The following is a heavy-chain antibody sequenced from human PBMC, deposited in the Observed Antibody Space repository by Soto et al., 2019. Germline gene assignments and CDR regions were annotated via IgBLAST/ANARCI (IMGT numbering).Heavy chain of an antibody. D-gene: IGHD6-6*01. V-gene: IGHV3-23*01. CDR1: GFTFSSYA. J-gene: IGHJ6*02. CDR2: ISGSGGST. CDR3: TNAMSIAARDGGRSSASYYGMDV. Sequence: EVQLLESGGGLVQPGGSLRLSCAASGFTFSSYAMSWVRQAPGKGLEWVSAISGSGGSTYYADSVKGRFTISRDNSKNTLYLQMNRLRSEDTAVYYCTNAMSIAARDGGRSSASYYGMDVWGQGSTVTVSS.